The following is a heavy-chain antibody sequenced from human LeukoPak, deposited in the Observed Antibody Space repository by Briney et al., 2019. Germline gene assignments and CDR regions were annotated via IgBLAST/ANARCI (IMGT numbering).Heavy chain of an antibody. CDR1: GYTFTGYY. V-gene: IGHV1-2*02. CDR2: INPNSGGT. J-gene: IGHJ4*02. Sequence: ASVKVSCKASGYTFTGYYMHWVRQAPGQGLEWMGWINPNSGGTNYAQKFQGRVTMTRDTSISTAYMELSRLRSDDTAVYYCARDNYDSSGLDYWGQGTLVTVSS. D-gene: IGHD3-22*01. CDR3: ARDNYDSSGLDY.